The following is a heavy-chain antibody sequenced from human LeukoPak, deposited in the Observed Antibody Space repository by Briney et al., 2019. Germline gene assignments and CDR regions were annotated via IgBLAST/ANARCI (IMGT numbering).Heavy chain of an antibody. D-gene: IGHD2-8*01. CDR2: IYTSWST. V-gene: IGHV4-4*07. J-gene: IGHJ5*02. CDR3: ARASMVPLYNWFDP. CDR1: GGSISSYY. Sequence: PSETLSLTCTVSGGSISSYYWSWLRQPPGKGLEWIGRIYTSWSTNYNPSLKSRVTMSVDTSKNQFSLNLSSVTAADTAVYYCARASMVPLYNWFDPWGQGTLVTVSS.